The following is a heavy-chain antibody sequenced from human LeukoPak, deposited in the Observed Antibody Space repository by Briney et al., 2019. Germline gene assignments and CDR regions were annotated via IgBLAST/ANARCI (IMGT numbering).Heavy chain of an antibody. CDR1: GGSINNYY. Sequence: SETLSLTCTVSGGSINNYYWSWIRQPPGKGLEWIGYIYYNGSTNYNSSFKSRVTISVDTSKNQFSLRLSSVTAADTAVYYCAIHFLGSTTRLGPWGQGTLVTVSS. V-gene: IGHV4-59*01. D-gene: IGHD2/OR15-2a*01. CDR3: AIHFLGSTTRLGP. CDR2: IYYNGST. J-gene: IGHJ5*02.